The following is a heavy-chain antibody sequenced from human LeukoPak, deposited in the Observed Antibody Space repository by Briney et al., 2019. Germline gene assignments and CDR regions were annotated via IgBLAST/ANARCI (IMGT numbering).Heavy chain of an antibody. Sequence: GGSLRLSCAASGFTFSDYYMSWIRQAPGKGLEWVSDINWNGGSTGYADSVKSRFTISRDNAKNSLYLQMNSLRAEDTALYYCAREGYDSSNYSTYYFDYWGQGTLVTVSS. D-gene: IGHD3-22*01. CDR3: AREGYDSSNYSTYYFDY. V-gene: IGHV3-20*04. CDR1: GFTFSDYY. CDR2: INWNGGST. J-gene: IGHJ4*02.